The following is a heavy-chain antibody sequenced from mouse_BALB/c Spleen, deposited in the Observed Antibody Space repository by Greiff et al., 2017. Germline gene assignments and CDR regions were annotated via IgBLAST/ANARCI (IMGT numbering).Heavy chain of an antibody. V-gene: IGHV5-6-5*01. CDR3: VDAMDY. Sequence: EVQRVESGGGLVKPGGSLKLSCAASGFTFSSYAMSWVRQTPEKRLEWVASISSGGSTYYPDSVKGRFTISRDNARNILYLQMSSLRSEDTAMYYCVDAMDYWGQGTSVTVSS. CDR2: ISSGGST. J-gene: IGHJ4*01. CDR1: GFTFSSYA.